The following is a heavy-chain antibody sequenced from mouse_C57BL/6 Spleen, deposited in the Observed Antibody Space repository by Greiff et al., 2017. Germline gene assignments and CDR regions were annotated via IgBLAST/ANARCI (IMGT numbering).Heavy chain of an antibody. CDR3: ARTGFTTESRDY. V-gene: IGHV1-7*01. Sequence: VQLVESGAELAKPGASVKLSCKASGYTFTSYWMHWVKQRPGKGLEWIGYINPSSGYTKYNQKVKDKATLTADKSSSTAYLQLSRLTYEDSAVYYCARTGFTTESRDYWGQGTTLTVSS. D-gene: IGHD1-1*01. CDR2: INPSSGYT. CDR1: GYTFTSYW. J-gene: IGHJ2*01.